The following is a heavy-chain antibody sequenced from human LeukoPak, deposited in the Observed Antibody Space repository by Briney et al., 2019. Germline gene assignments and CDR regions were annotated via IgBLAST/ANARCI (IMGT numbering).Heavy chain of an antibody. D-gene: IGHD3-22*01. CDR3: SYDSSGYHAFDI. CDR1: GGSISSGDYY. CDR2: IYYSGST. Sequence: SETLSLTCTVSGGSISSGDYYWSWIRQPPGKGLEWIGYIYYSGSTYYNPSLKSRVTISVDASKNQFSLKLSSVTAADTAVYYASYDSSGYHAFDIWGQGAMVTVSS. J-gene: IGHJ3*02. V-gene: IGHV4-30-4*03.